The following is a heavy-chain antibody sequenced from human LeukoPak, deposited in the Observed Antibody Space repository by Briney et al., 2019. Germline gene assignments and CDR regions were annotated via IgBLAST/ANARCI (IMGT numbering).Heavy chain of an antibody. V-gene: IGHV3-21*01. J-gene: IGHJ4*02. CDR2: ISSSSSYI. D-gene: IGHD2-2*01. Sequence: GGSLRLSCAASGFTFSSYSMNWVRQAPGKGLEWVSSISSSSSYIYYADSVKGRFTISRDNAKNSLYLRMNSLRAEDTAVYYCAREQYQLLSAFDYWGQGTLVTVSS. CDR3: AREQYQLLSAFDY. CDR1: GFTFSSYS.